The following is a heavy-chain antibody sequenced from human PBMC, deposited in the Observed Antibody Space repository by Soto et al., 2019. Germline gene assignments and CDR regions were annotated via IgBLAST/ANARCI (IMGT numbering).Heavy chain of an antibody. Sequence: SGGGVVPPGRSLRLSCAASGFTFSSYAMHWVRQAPGKGLEWVAVISYDGSNKYYADSVKGRFTISRDNSKNTLYLQMNSLRAEDTAVYYCARVPSSSGRAHFDYWGQGTLVTVSS. V-gene: IGHV3-30-3*01. J-gene: IGHJ4*02. CDR1: GFTFSSYA. CDR2: ISYDGSNK. CDR3: ARVPSSSGRAHFDY. D-gene: IGHD2-15*01.